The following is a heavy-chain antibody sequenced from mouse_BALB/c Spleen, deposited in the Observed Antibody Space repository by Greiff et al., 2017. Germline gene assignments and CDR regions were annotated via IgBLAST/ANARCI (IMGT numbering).Heavy chain of an antibody. CDR2: IYPGGGYT. Sequence: QVQLQQSGAELVRPGTSVTISCKVSGYTFTNYWLGWVKQRPGHGLEWIGDIYPGGGYTNYNENFKGKATLTADTSSSTAYMQLSSLTSEDSAVYFCANREYGNSAWFAYWGQGTLVTVSA. D-gene: IGHD2-10*02. V-gene: IGHV1-63*02. J-gene: IGHJ3*01. CDR1: GYTFTNYW. CDR3: ANREYGNSAWFAY.